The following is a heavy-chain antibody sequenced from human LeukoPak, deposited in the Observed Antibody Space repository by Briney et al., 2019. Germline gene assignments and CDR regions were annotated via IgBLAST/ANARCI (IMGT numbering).Heavy chain of an antibody. CDR3: AKSRSGSANWALQIFDN. CDR1: SGYP. CDR2: VSFDESNK. V-gene: IGHV3-30-3*02. D-gene: IGHD1-1*01. Sequence: PGGSLRLSCAAFSGYPMHWVRQAPGKGLEWVAVVSFDESNKYYEDSVKGRFTISRDNSKNSLFVQMNSLRAEDTAVYFCAKSRSGSANWALQIFDNWGQGTLVTVSS. J-gene: IGHJ4*02.